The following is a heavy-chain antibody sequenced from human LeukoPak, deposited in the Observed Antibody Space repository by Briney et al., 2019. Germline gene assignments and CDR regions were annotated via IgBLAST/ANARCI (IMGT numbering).Heavy chain of an antibody. Sequence: ASVKVSCKASGYTFTSYDINWVRQATGQGLEWMGWMNPNTGNTGYAQKFQGRVTVTRDTSISTAYMELRSLRSDDTAVYYCARSSGTNWFDPWGQGTLVTVSS. J-gene: IGHJ5*02. D-gene: IGHD1-1*01. CDR1: GYTFTSYD. CDR2: MNPNTGNT. CDR3: ARSSGTNWFDP. V-gene: IGHV1-8*01.